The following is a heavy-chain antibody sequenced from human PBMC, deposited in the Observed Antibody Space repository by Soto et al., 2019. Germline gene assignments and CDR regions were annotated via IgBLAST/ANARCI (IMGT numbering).Heavy chain of an antibody. CDR3: NRGSEYDFWSGYL. V-gene: IGHV1-69*06. D-gene: IGHD3-3*01. CDR2: IVPMFGTS. Sequence: QERLVQSGAEVRKPGSSVKVSCKVTGGTSTRYAINWVRQAPGQGIEWVGGIVPMFGTSKYAQKFQVRVTITADTSTNIAYMELRSLRSEDTAGYYCNRGSEYDFWSGYLWGQVTLVSVSS. CDR1: GGTSTRYA. J-gene: IGHJ4*02.